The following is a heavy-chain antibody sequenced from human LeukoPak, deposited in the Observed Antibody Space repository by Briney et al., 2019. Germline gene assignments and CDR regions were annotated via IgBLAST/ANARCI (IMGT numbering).Heavy chain of an antibody. D-gene: IGHD3-10*01. Sequence: QSGGSLRLSCAASGLSLNSYAIHWVRQAPGKGLEWVTAISYDGSNKHYADSVRGRFTISRDNSKNTLYLQMNSLRSDDTAVYYCAQGGSVIYYFYHGMDVWGRGTTVTVSS. V-gene: IGHV3-30*03. J-gene: IGHJ6*02. CDR3: AQGGSVIYYFYHGMDV. CDR1: GLSLNSYA. CDR2: ISYDGSNK.